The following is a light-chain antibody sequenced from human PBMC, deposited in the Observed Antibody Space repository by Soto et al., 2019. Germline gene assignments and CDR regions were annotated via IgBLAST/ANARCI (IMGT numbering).Light chain of an antibody. J-gene: IGKJ5*01. V-gene: IGKV2-28*01. CDR2: ATS. Sequence: DIVMTQSPLSLPVTPGEPASISCRSSQSLLHRNGYNYLDWYQQKPGQAPRLLMYATSSRATGIPARFSGSGSGTDFTLTISRLEPEDFALYYCQQYDRTPITFGQGTRLEIK. CDR1: QSLLHRNGYNY. CDR3: QQYDRTPIT.